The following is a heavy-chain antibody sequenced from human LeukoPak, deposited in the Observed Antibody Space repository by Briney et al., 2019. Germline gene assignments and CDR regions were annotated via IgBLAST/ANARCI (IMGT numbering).Heavy chain of an antibody. V-gene: IGHV3-48*03. CDR2: ISNSGTTT. Sequence: GGCLRFSCAASEFTFSSYEMNGVRQAPGKGLEWVSYISNSGTTTYYADSVKGRFTISRDNAKSSLYLQMNSLRAEDTAVYYCARKGEWDMVRGALDYWGQGTLVTVSS. CDR1: EFTFSSYE. CDR3: ARKGEWDMVRGALDY. D-gene: IGHD3-10*01. J-gene: IGHJ4*02.